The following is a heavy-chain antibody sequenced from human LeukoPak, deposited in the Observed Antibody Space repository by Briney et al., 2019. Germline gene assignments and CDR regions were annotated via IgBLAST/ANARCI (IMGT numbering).Heavy chain of an antibody. J-gene: IGHJ4*02. V-gene: IGHV1-2*06. Sequence: GASVKVSCKASGYTFTSYGIGWVRQAPGQGLEWMGRINPNSGGTNYAQKFQGRVTMTRDTSISTAYMELSRLRSDDTAVYYCARDRDGKYFDYWGQGTLVTVSS. D-gene: IGHD5-24*01. CDR1: GYTFTSYG. CDR3: ARDRDGKYFDY. CDR2: INPNSGGT.